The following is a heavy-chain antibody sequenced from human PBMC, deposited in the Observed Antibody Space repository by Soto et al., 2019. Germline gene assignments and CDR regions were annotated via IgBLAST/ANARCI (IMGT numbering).Heavy chain of an antibody. CDR3: ARVGYSYGVNWFDP. CDR1: GYTVTIYG. V-gene: IGHV1-18*01. J-gene: IGHJ5*02. D-gene: IGHD5-18*01. Sequence: GASVKVACKASGYTVTIYGVSGVRQAPGQGLEWMGWISAYNGNTNYAQKLQGRVTMTTDTSTSTAHMELRSLRSDDTAVYYCARVGYSYGVNWFDPWGQGTLVNVSS. CDR2: ISAYNGNT.